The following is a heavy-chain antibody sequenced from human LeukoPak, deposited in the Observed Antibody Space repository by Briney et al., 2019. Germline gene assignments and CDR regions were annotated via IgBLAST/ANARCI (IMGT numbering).Heavy chain of an antibody. CDR2: ISYDGSNK. CDR3: ARDPFPTIILQPKEGLQH. D-gene: IGHD4-11*01. CDR1: GFTFSSYA. Sequence: GGSLRLSCAASGFTFSSYAMHWVRQAPGKGLEWVAVISYDGSNKYYADSVKGRFTISRDNSKNTLYLQMNSLRAEDTAVYYCARDPFPTIILQPKEGLQHWGQGTLVTVSS. J-gene: IGHJ1*01. V-gene: IGHV3-30-3*01.